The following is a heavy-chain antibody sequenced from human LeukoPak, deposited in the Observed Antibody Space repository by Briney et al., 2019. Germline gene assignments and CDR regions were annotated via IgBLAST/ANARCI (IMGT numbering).Heavy chain of an antibody. Sequence: GASVKVSCKASGYDFMSYGITWVRQAPAQGLEWMGWISAYNGNTNYAQKLQGRVTMTTDTSTSTAYMELRSLRSDDTAVYYCARDRRYSSSWYIGEYFQHWGQGTLVTVSS. CDR2: ISAYNGNT. CDR1: GYDFMSYG. V-gene: IGHV1-18*04. J-gene: IGHJ1*01. D-gene: IGHD6-13*01. CDR3: ARDRRYSSSWYIGEYFQH.